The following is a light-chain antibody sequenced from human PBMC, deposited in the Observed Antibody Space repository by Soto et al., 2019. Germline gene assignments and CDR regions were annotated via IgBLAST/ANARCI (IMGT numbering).Light chain of an antibody. CDR1: QSVSNN. CDR3: QQYNNSWT. Sequence: EIVLTQSPGTLSLSPGERATLSCRASQSVSNNYLAWYQQKPGQAPRLLIYGASTRATGIPARFSGSGSGTEFTLTISSLQSEDFAVYYCQQYNNSWTFGQGTKVDIK. J-gene: IGKJ1*01. CDR2: GAS. V-gene: IGKV3-15*01.